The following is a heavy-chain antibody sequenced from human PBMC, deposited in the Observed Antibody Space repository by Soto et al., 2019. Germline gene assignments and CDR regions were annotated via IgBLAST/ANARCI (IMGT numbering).Heavy chain of an antibody. V-gene: IGHV4-4*07. CDR1: GGSISSYY. Sequence: SETLSLTCTVSGGSISSYYWSWIRQPAGKGLEWIGRIYTSGSTNYNPSLKSRVTMSVDTSKNQFSLKLSSVTAADTAVYYCARDRYSSSEGYGMDVWGQGTTVTVSS. J-gene: IGHJ6*02. D-gene: IGHD6-6*01. CDR3: ARDRYSSSEGYGMDV. CDR2: IYTSGST.